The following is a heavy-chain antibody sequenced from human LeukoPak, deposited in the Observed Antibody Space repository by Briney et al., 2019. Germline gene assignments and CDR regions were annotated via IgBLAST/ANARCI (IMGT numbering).Heavy chain of an antibody. J-gene: IGHJ3*02. Sequence: GGSLSLSCAASGFTLSSYAMHWVRQAPGKGLEWVAVILYDGRKKYYADSVKGRFTISRDNSKNTLYLKMNSLRVEDTAVYYCARDGAFETWGQGTMVTVSS. CDR2: ILYDGRKK. CDR1: GFTLSSYA. V-gene: IGHV3-30*04. CDR3: ARDGAFET.